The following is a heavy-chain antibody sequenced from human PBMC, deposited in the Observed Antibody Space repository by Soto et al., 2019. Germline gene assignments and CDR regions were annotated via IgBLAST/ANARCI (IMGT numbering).Heavy chain of an antibody. CDR3: ATAYDYYDSSGYCDY. CDR1: GFTFSVYS. J-gene: IGHJ4*02. CDR2: IRTSSSYI. V-gene: IGHV3-21*01. Sequence: EVQLVESGGGLVKPGGSLRLSCAASGFTFSVYSMTWDRQAPGKGLEWVSSIRTSSSYIYYADSVKGRFTISRDNAKNSLYLQMNSLRAEDTAVYYCATAYDYYDSSGYCDYWGQGTLVTVSS. D-gene: IGHD3-22*01.